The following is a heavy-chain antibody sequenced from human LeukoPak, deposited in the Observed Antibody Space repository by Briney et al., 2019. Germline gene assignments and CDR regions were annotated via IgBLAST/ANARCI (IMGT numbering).Heavy chain of an antibody. CDR2: IYYSGST. D-gene: IGHD3-3*01. CDR1: GGSISSSGYY. Sequence: SETLSLTCTVSGGSISSSGYYWGWIRQPPGKGLKWIGSIYYSGSTYYNPSLKSRVTISVDTSKNQFSLKLSSVTAADTAVYNCARSTLTIFGVVPRYYFDYWGQGTLVTVSS. CDR3: ARSTLTIFGVVPRYYFDY. V-gene: IGHV4-39*07. J-gene: IGHJ4*02.